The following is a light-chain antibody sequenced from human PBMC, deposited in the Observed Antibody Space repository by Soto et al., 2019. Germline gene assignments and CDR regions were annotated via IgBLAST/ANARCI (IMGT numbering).Light chain of an antibody. J-gene: IGKJ1*01. CDR1: QGIIDY. Sequence: DLQMTQSPSSLSASVGDRVTITCRASQGIIDYLAWYQQKPGKAPKLLIYAASTLQSRVPSRFSGSGAGTDFTLTISSLQTEDVATYDCQKYNSAPRTFGQGTKVEIK. CDR2: AAS. CDR3: QKYNSAPRT. V-gene: IGKV1-27*01.